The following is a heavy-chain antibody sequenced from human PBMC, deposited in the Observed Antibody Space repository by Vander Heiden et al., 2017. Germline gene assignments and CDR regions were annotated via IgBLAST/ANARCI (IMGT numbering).Heavy chain of an antibody. D-gene: IGHD4-17*01. V-gene: IGHV4-38-2*02. CDR1: GYSISSGYY. J-gene: IGHJ6*02. CDR2: IYHSGST. Sequence: QVQLQESGPGLVKPSETLSLTCAVSGYSISSGYYWGWIRQPPGKGLEWIGSIYHSGSTYYNPSLKRRVTISVDTSKNQFSLKLSSVTAADTAVYYCAREKRREYGDYHERGGMDVWGQGTTVTVSS. CDR3: AREKRREYGDYHERGGMDV.